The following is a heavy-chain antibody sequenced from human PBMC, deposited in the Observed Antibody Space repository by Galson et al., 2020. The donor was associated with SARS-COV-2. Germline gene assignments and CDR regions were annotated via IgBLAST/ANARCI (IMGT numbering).Heavy chain of an antibody. CDR3: ARGLWGDGSGTYRLDY. CDR1: GGSISSGTYY. V-gene: IGHV4-61*02. D-gene: IGHD3-10*01. Sequence: SETLSLTCTVSGGSISSGTYYWSWIRQPAGKGLEWIWRIYTSGSTDYNPSLKSRVTISVDTSTHQFSLTLTSVTAADTAVYYCARGLWGDGSGTYRLDYWGQGTLVTVSS. CDR2: IYTSGST. J-gene: IGHJ4*02.